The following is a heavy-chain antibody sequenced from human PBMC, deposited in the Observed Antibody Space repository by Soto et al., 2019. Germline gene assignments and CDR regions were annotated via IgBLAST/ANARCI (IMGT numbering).Heavy chain of an antibody. V-gene: IGHV4-39*01. J-gene: IGHJ5*02. CDR1: GGSISSSSYY. Sequence: QLQLQESGPGLVKPSETLSLTCTVSGGSISSSSYYWGWIRQPPGKGLEWIGSIYYSGSTYYNPSLKSRVTISVDTSKNQFSLKLSSVTAADTAVYYCARRIAARPDWFDPWGQGTLVTVSS. CDR2: IYYSGST. D-gene: IGHD6-6*01. CDR3: ARRIAARPDWFDP.